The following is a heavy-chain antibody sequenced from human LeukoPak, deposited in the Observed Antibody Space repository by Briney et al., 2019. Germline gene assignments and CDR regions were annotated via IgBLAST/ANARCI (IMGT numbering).Heavy chain of an antibody. Sequence: PSETLSLTCAVYGGSFSGYYWSWIRQPPGKGLEWIGEINHSGSTNYNPSLKSRVTISVDTSKNQSSLKLSSVTAADTAVYYCARGQGSSWYSPQICFDYWGQGTLDTVSS. D-gene: IGHD6-13*01. CDR3: ARGQGSSWYSPQICFDY. J-gene: IGHJ4*02. CDR1: GGSFSGYY. CDR2: INHSGST. V-gene: IGHV4-34*01.